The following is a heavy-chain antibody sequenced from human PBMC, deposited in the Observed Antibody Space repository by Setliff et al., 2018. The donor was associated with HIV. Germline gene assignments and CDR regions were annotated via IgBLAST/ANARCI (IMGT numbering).Heavy chain of an antibody. CDR1: GYTFTDNC. D-gene: IGHD3-16*01. V-gene: IGHV1-2*02. J-gene: IGHJ4*02. CDR2: INPSSGRT. CDR3: TRDYAHYFDF. Sequence: GASVKVSCKASGYTFTDNCIHWVRQAPGQGLEWVAWINPSSGRTDYAQRFQGRVTLTSDSSISTAYMELSRLRSDDTATYYCTRDYAHYFDFWGQGTLVTVSS.